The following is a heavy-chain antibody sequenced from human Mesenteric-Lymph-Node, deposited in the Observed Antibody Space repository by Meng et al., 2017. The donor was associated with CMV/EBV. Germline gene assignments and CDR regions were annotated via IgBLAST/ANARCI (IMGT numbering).Heavy chain of an antibody. CDR2: ITPYDGNT. CDR3: ARDNDWSDGDFDY. J-gene: IGHJ4*02. Sequence: CKASGYTFTTYGINWVRQAPGQGLEWMGWITPYDGNTKSAQKFQGRVTMTTDTSTGTAHMELRSLTSDDTAVYYCARDNDWSDGDFDYWGQGTLVTVSS. D-gene: IGHD1-1*01. CDR1: GYTFTTYG. V-gene: IGHV1-18*01.